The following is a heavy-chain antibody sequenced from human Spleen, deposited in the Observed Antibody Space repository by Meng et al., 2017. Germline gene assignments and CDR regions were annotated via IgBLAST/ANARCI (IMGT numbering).Heavy chain of an antibody. CDR2: ISGDGDNT. D-gene: IGHD3-9*01. J-gene: IGHJ4*02. CDR1: EFTFSNYN. Sequence: GESLKISCVASEFTFSNYNMHWVRQAPGKALEYVSAISGDGDNTYYADSVKGRFTISRDNSKNTLYLQMGSLRAEDMAVYYCARGESRDYDILTGYLIYWGQGTLVTVSS. V-gene: IGHV3-64*02. CDR3: ARGESRDYDILTGYLIY.